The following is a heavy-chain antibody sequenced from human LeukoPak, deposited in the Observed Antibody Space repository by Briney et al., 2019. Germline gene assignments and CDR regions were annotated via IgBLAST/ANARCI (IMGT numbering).Heavy chain of an antibody. D-gene: IGHD5-12*01. CDR2: MNPNSGNT. J-gene: IGHJ4*02. CDR1: GYSFTNHD. Sequence: ASVKVSCKASGYSFTNHDIIWVRQATGQGLEWMGWMNPNSGNTGYAEKFQGRVTMTRDNSITTAYMELSSLRSEDTAVYYCARNSGLADCWGQGTLATVSS. CDR3: ARNSGLADC. V-gene: IGHV1-8*01.